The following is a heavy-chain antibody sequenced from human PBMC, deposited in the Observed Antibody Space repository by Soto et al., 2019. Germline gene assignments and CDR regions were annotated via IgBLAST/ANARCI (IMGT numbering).Heavy chain of an antibody. CDR2: INPSGGST. CDR1: GYTFTSYY. Sequence: GASVKVSCKASGYTFTSYYMHWVRQAPGQGLEWMGIINPSGGSTSYAQKFQGRVTMTTDTSTSTVYMELRSLRSDNTAVYYCARGPSSGWYYYFDYWGQGTLVTVSS. V-gene: IGHV1-46*01. J-gene: IGHJ4*02. CDR3: ARGPSSGWYYYFDY. D-gene: IGHD6-19*01.